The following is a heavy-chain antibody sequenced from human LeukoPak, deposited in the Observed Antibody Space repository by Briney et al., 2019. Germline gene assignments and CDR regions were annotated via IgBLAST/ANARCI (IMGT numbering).Heavy chain of an antibody. J-gene: IGHJ4*02. CDR1: AFSFSDHY. CDR2: IKSKTDGGTT. Sequence: GGSLRLSCAASAFSFSDHYIDWVRQAPGKGLEWVGRIKSKTDGGTTDYAAPVKGRFTISRDDSKNTLYLQMNSLKTEDTAVYYCTTGAGGYWGQGTLVTVSS. D-gene: IGHD3-10*01. V-gene: IGHV3-15*01. CDR3: TTGAGGY.